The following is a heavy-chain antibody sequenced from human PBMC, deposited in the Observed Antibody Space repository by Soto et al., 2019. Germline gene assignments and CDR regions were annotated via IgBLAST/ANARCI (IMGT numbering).Heavy chain of an antibody. D-gene: IGHD3-3*01. J-gene: IGHJ6*02. CDR1: GGSINTFDFS. CDR2: IYQSGRT. V-gene: IGHV4-30-2*01. Sequence: PSETLSLTCAVSGGSINTFDFSWSWIRQPPGRGLEWIGSIYQSGRTYYIPSLKSRVTMSLEKSKNQFSLKINSVVAADTAIYYCAREMTIFGVAPGGGVDVWGQGXTVTVYS. CDR3: AREMTIFGVAPGGGVDV.